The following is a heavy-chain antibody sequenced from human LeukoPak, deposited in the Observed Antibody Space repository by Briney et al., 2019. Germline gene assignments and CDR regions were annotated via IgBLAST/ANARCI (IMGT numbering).Heavy chain of an antibody. CDR2: ISSSASTI. J-gene: IGHJ4*02. CDR1: GFTFSDYY. D-gene: IGHD6-6*01. V-gene: IGHV3-11*01. Sequence: PGGSLRLSCAASGFTFSDYYMSWVRQAPGKGLEWVSYISSSASTIYYANSVKGRFTISRDNAKNSLYLQMNSLRAEDTAVYYCARMYSSSPSYFDYWGQGTLVTVSS. CDR3: ARMYSSSPSYFDY.